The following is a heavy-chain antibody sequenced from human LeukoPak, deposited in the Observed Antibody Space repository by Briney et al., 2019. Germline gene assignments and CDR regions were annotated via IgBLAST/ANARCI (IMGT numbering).Heavy chain of an antibody. D-gene: IGHD6-19*01. V-gene: IGHV3-9*03. J-gene: IGHJ4*02. CDR1: GFTFDDYA. CDR3: AKARGIAVAVGPFGY. Sequence: GGSLRLSCAAFGFTFDDYAMHWVRQAPGKGLEWVSGISWNSGSIGYADSVKGRFTISRDNAKNSLYLQMNSLRAEDMALYYCAKARGIAVAVGPFGYWGQGTLVTVSS. CDR2: ISWNSGSI.